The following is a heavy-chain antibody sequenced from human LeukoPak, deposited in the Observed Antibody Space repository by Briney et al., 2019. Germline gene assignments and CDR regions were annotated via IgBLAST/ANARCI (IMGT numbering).Heavy chain of an antibody. Sequence: GASVKVSCKASGGTFSSYAISWVRQAPGQGLERMGGIIPIFGTANYAQKFQGRVTITADESTSTAYMELSSLRSEDTAVYYCARAPPLAYCGGDCYSDAFDIWGQGTMVTVSS. CDR3: ARAPPLAYCGGDCYSDAFDI. V-gene: IGHV1-69*13. CDR1: GGTFSSYA. J-gene: IGHJ3*02. D-gene: IGHD2-21*02. CDR2: IIPIFGTA.